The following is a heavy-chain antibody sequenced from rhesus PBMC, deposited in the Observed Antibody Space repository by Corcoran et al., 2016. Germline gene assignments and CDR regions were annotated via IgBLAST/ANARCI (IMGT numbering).Heavy chain of an antibody. J-gene: IGHJ4*01. D-gene: IGHD4-23*01. CDR2: ISNGGGRT. CDR3: AKDSRWTVTTRLDY. Sequence: EVQLVESGGGLVQPGGSLRLSCAASGFTFSSYGMSWVRQAPGKGLEWVSYISNGGGRTYSADSVKGRYTISRDNSKNTLSLQMNSLRAEDTAVYYCAKDSRWTVTTRLDYWGQGVLVTVSS. CDR1: GFTFSSYG. V-gene: IGHV3S5*01.